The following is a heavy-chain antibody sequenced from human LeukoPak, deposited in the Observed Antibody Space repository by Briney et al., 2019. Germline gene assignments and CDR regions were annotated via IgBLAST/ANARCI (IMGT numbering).Heavy chain of an antibody. CDR3: AKDIGSSRWFFDY. D-gene: IGHD6-13*01. J-gene: IGHJ4*02. Sequence: GGSLTLSCAASGFTFDDYAMHCVRQAPGKGLEWVSLISGDGGSTYYADSVKGRFTISRDNSKNSLYLQMKTLRTEDTALYYCAKDIGSSRWFFDYWGQGTLVPVSS. CDR2: ISGDGGST. V-gene: IGHV3-43*02. CDR1: GFTFDDYA.